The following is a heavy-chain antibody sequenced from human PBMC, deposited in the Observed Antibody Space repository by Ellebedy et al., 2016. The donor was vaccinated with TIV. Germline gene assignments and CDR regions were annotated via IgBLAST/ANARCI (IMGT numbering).Heavy chain of an antibody. J-gene: IGHJ2*01. CDR3: ARDSDGDYTSFDL. D-gene: IGHD4-17*01. CDR2: VDYSGRA. V-gene: IGHV4-39*07. Sequence: MPSETLSLTCSVSGGSVSSHYWSWIRQPPGKGLEWIGSVDYSGRAYNNPSLKSRVTSSVDTSKNQFSLKLTSVTAADTAVYFCARDSDGDYTSFDLWGRGALVIVSS. CDR1: GGSVSSHY.